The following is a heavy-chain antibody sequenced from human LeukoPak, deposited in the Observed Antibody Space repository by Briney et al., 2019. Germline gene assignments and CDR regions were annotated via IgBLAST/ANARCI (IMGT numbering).Heavy chain of an antibody. V-gene: IGHV1-69*13. Sequence: ASVKVSCKASGGTFSSYAISWVRQAPGQGLEWMGGIIPIFGTANYAQKFQGRVTITADESTSTAYMELSSLRSEDTAVYYCARDDPYYYGSGGSYNWFDPWGQGTLVTVSS. CDR2: IIPIFGTA. CDR1: GGTFSSYA. J-gene: IGHJ5*02. D-gene: IGHD3-10*01. CDR3: ARDDPYYYGSGGSYNWFDP.